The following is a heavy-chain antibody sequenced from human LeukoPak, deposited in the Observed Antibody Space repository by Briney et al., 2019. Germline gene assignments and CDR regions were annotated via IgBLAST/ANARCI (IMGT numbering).Heavy chain of an antibody. CDR3: ARDPRTAADY. J-gene: IGHJ4*02. CDR1: GFTVSTNY. D-gene: IGHD6-25*01. Sequence: PGGSLRLSCAASGFTVSTNYMTCVRQAPGKGLEWVSVIYSGGSTYYADSVKGRFTISRDNSKNTLYLQMNSLRAEDTAVYYCARDPRTAADYWGQGTLVTVSS. CDR2: IYSGGST. V-gene: IGHV3-66*01.